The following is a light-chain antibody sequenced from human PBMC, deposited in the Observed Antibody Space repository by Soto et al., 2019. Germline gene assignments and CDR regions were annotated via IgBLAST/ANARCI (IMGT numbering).Light chain of an antibody. CDR1: QSISTW. CDR3: QQYHGYVFS. CDR2: DAS. J-gene: IGKJ3*01. V-gene: IGKV1-5*01. Sequence: DIQMTQSPATLSASVGDRVTITCRASQSISTWLAWYQHKPGKAPKLLIYDASTLESGVPTRFSGSGSGTEFTLTISSLQPDDFATYFCQQYHGYVFSFGPGTRVEIK.